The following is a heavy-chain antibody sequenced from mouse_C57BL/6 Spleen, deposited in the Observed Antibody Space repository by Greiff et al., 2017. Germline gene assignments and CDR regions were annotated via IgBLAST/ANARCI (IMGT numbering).Heavy chain of an antibody. J-gene: IGHJ4*01. D-gene: IGHD3-1*01. CDR2: IDPNSGGT. CDR3: AREYYSTEAMDY. V-gene: IGHV1-72*01. Sequence: VKLQQSGAELVKPGASVKLSCKASGYTFTSYWMHWVKQRPGRGLEWIGRIDPNSGGTKYNEKFKSKATLTVDKPSSTAYMQLSSLTSEDSAVYYCAREYYSTEAMDYWGQGTSVTVPS. CDR1: GYTFTSYW.